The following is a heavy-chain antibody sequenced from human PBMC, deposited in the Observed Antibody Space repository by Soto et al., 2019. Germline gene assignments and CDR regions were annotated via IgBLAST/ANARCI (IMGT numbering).Heavy chain of an antibody. V-gene: IGHV1-18*01. CDR3: ARVVKAGDYGDYGRYYFDY. J-gene: IGHJ4*01. CDR1: GDTFSNYA. Sequence: QVQLVQSGAEVKKPGSSVKVSCKTSGDTFSNYAINWVRQAPGQGLEWMGGISAYSGNTNYAQKLQGRLTMTTDTSTNTAYMELRSLRSDDTAVYYCARVVKAGDYGDYGRYYFDYWGHGTLVTVSS. CDR2: ISAYSGNT. D-gene: IGHD4-17*01.